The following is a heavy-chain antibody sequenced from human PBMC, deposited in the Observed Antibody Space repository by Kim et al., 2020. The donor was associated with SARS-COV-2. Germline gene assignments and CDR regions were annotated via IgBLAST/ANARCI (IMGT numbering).Heavy chain of an antibody. CDR1: GFSFSSYS. D-gene: IGHD6-13*01. V-gene: IGHV3-21*01. Sequence: GGSLRLSCAASGFSFSSYSMNWVRQAPGKGLEWVSSISSSSSYIYYADSVKGRFTISRDNAKNSLYLQMNSLRAEDTAVYYCARDLVAAAGTFFLDGMAYYYGMDVWGQGTTVTVSS. J-gene: IGHJ6*02. CDR2: ISSSSSYI. CDR3: ARDLVAAAGTFFLDGMAYYYGMDV.